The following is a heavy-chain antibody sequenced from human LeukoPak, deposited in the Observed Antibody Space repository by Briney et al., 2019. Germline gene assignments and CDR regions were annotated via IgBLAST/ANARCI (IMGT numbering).Heavy chain of an antibody. CDR3: TTEYYYDSSGLFDY. CDR1: GFTFSNAW. V-gene: IGHV3-15*01. J-gene: IGHJ4*02. D-gene: IGHD3-22*01. Sequence: GGSLRLSCAPSGFTFSNAWLSWVRQAPGNGLEWVGRIKSKTDGGTTDYAAPVEGRFTISRDDSKKTLYLQMNSLKTEDTAVYYCTTEYYYDSSGLFDYWGQGTLVTVSS. CDR2: IKSKTDGGTT.